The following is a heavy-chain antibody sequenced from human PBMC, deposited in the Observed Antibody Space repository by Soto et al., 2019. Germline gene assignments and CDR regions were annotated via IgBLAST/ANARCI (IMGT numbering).Heavy chain of an antibody. D-gene: IGHD3-22*01. CDR1: GGSIGSGGYY. Sequence: SETLSLTCTVSGGSIGSGGYYWSWIRQHPGKGLEWIGYIYYSGSTYYNPSLKSRVTISVDTSKNQFSLKLSSVTAADTAVYYCARARYYYDSSGYEVDAFDIWGQGTMVTVSS. J-gene: IGHJ3*02. CDR2: IYYSGST. CDR3: ARARYYYDSSGYEVDAFDI. V-gene: IGHV4-31*03.